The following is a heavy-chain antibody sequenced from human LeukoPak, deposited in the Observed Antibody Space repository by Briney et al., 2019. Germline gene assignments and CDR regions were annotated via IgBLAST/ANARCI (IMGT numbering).Heavy chain of an antibody. J-gene: IGHJ4*02. D-gene: IGHD4-17*01. Sequence: EWMGWINPNSGGTNYAQKFQGRVTMTRDTSISIAYMELSRLRSDDTAVYYCAIGDRYYFDYWGQGTLVTVSS. CDR3: AIGDRYYFDY. CDR2: INPNSGGT. V-gene: IGHV1-2*02.